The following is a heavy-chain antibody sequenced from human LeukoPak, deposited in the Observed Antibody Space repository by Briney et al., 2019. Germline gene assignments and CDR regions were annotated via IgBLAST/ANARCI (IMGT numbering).Heavy chain of an antibody. D-gene: IGHD4-17*01. CDR1: GGSISSSSYS. Sequence: SETLSLTCTVSGGSISSSSYSWGWIRQPPGKGLEWIGEINHSGSTNYNPSLKSRVTISVDTSKNHFSLKLSSVTAADTAVYYCATHYYGDRDYWGQGTLVTVSS. CDR2: INHSGST. V-gene: IGHV4-39*01. J-gene: IGHJ4*02. CDR3: ATHYYGDRDY.